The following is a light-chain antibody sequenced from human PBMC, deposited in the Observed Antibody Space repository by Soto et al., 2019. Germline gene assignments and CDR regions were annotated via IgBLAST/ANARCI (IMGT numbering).Light chain of an antibody. CDR2: DTN. CDR1: TGAVTTGHW. CDR3: LLIYENVREV. V-gene: IGLV7-46*01. J-gene: IGLJ1*01. Sequence: QAVVTQEPSLTVSPGGTVTLTCASSTGAVTTGHWPHWFQQKPGQTPRTLIYDTNNRHSWTPARFSGSLLGGKAALTLSDAQPEDEADYYCLLIYENVREVFGAGTKLTVL.